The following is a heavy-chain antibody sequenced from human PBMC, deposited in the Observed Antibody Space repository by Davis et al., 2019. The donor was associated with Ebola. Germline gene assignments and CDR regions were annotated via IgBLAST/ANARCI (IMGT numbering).Heavy chain of an antibody. Sequence: GGSLRLSCAASGFTFSDYYMNWVRQAPGKGLEWVAVISYDGSNKYYADSVKGRFTISRDNSKNTLYLQMNSLRAEDTAVYYCARMSRSSSPYYYYYGMDVWGQGTTVTVSS. J-gene: IGHJ6*02. CDR2: ISYDGSNK. D-gene: IGHD6-6*01. CDR1: GFTFSDYY. V-gene: IGHV3-30*03. CDR3: ARMSRSSSPYYYYYGMDV.